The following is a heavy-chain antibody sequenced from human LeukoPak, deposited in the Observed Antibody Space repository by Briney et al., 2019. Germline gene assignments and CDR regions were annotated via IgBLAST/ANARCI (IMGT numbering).Heavy chain of an antibody. CDR2: INPNSGGT. CDR3: ARSAAGLDAFDI. V-gene: IGHV1-2*02. J-gene: IGHJ3*02. D-gene: IGHD6-13*01. CDR1: GYTFTGYY. Sequence: ASVKVSCKASGYTFTGYYIHWVQQAPGQGLEWMGWINPNSGGTNYAQKFQGRVTMTRDTSISTAYMELSRLRSDDTAVYYCARSAAGLDAFDIWGQGTMVTVSS.